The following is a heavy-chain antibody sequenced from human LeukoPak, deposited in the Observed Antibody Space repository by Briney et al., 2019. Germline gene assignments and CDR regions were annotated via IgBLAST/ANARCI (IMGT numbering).Heavy chain of an antibody. CDR2: INSDGSKT. V-gene: IGHV3-74*01. J-gene: IGHJ4*02. CDR3: AREGSLEYYFDY. Sequence: GGSLRLSCAASGSFFNTYWMHWVRQAPGKGLVWVSRINSDGSKTSHADSVKGRFTISRDNAKNTLYLRMNGLRAEDTAVYYCAREGSLEYYFDYWGRGTLVTVSS. CDR1: GSFFNTYW. D-gene: IGHD3-10*01.